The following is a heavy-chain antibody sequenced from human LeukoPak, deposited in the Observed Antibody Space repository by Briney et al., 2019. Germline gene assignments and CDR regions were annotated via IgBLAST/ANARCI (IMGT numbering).Heavy chain of an antibody. Sequence: SETLSLTCSVSDGSISGYYWSWIRQPAGKGLEWIGRMHTSGSSNYNVSLKSRVAMSVDTSRNQFALRLSSATAADTAIYYCARDLGSGWYDYWGQGTLVTVSS. CDR3: ARDLGSGWYDY. V-gene: IGHV4-4*07. D-gene: IGHD6-13*01. CDR1: DGSISGYY. J-gene: IGHJ4*02. CDR2: MHTSGSS.